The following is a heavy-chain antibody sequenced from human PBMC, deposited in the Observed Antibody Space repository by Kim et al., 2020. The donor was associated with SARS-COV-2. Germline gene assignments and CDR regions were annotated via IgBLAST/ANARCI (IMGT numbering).Heavy chain of an antibody. V-gene: IGHV3-23*01. CDR3: AKDSSGWTLYWYFDL. Sequence: GGSLRLSCAASGFTFSSYAMSWVRQAPGKGLEWVSAISGSGGSTYYAASVKGRFTISRDNSKNTLYLQMNSLRAEDTAVYHCAKDSSGWTLYWYFDLWGRGTLVTVSS. CDR1: GFTFSSYA. D-gene: IGHD6-19*01. J-gene: IGHJ2*01. CDR2: ISGSGGST.